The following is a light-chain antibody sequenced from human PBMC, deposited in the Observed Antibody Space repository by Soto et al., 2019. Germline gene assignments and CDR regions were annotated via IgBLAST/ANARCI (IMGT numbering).Light chain of an antibody. CDR3: QQYGSSPLT. V-gene: IGKV3-20*01. J-gene: IGKJ4*01. CDR1: QSVSSN. Sequence: ELVLTQYPATLSVSPGEIATLSCRASQSVSSNLAWYQQRSGQAPRLVIYGASSRASAVPDRFSGSGSGADFTLTISRLEPEDFAVYYCQQYGSSPLTFGGGTKVDIK. CDR2: GAS.